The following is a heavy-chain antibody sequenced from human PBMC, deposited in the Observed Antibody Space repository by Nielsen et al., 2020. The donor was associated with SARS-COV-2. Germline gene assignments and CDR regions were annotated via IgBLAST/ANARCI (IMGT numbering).Heavy chain of an antibody. J-gene: IGHJ4*02. Sequence: SLKISCAASGFTFSSYGMHWVRQAPGKGLEWVAVIWYDGSNKYYADSVKGRFTISRDNSKNTLYLQMNSLRAEDTAVYYCARALTQDYYDSSGLDYWGQGTLVTVSS. V-gene: IGHV3-33*01. CDR2: IWYDGSNK. CDR3: ARALTQDYYDSSGLDY. CDR1: GFTFSSYG. D-gene: IGHD3-22*01.